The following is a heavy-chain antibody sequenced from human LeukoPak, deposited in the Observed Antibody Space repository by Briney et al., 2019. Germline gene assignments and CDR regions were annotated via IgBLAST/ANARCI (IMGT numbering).Heavy chain of an antibody. Sequence: GGSLRLSCAASGFTFSNYAMSWVRQAPGKGLEWVLSISGSGAGTYYADSVKGRFTISRDNSKNTLYLQMSSLRAADTAVYYCATRTLYCSTSRCYLDYWGRGTLVTVSS. CDR2: ISGSGAGT. D-gene: IGHD2-2*01. CDR1: GFTFSNYA. CDR3: ATRTLYCSTSRCYLDY. V-gene: IGHV3-23*01. J-gene: IGHJ4*02.